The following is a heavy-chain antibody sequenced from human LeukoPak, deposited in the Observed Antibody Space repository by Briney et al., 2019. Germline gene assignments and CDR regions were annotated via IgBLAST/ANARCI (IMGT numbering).Heavy chain of an antibody. J-gene: IGHJ4*02. Sequence: PSETLSLTCTVSGGSISSSSYYWGWIRQPPGKGLEWIGSIYYSGSTYYNPSLKSRVTISVDTSKNQFSLKLSSVTAADTAVYYCASLAAAADYWGQGTLVTVSS. CDR1: GGSISSSSYY. CDR2: IYYSGST. V-gene: IGHV4-39*01. D-gene: IGHD6-13*01. CDR3: ASLAAAADY.